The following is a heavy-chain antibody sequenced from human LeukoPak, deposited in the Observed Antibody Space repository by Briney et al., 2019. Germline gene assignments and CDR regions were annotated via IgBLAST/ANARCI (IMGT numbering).Heavy chain of an antibody. J-gene: IGHJ1*01. V-gene: IGHV3-21*01. CDR3: ATDGGNYGYFQH. CDR2: IRSSASYI. Sequence: GGSLRLSCAASGFTFSTYAMHWVRQAPGKGLEWVSSIRSSASYIHYADSVKGRFTISRDNAKNSLFLQMDSLRGEDTAVYYCATDGGNYGYFQHWGQGTLVTVSS. D-gene: IGHD4-23*01. CDR1: GFTFSTYA.